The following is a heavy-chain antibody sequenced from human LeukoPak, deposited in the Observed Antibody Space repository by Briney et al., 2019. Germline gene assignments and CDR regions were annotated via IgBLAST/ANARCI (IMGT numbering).Heavy chain of an antibody. V-gene: IGHV1-18*01. J-gene: IGHJ4*02. D-gene: IGHD7-27*01. CDR1: GYTFTSYG. CDR3: ARDRARRSGEPPEAY. Sequence: GASVKVSCKASGYTFTSYGISWVRQAPGQGLEWMGWISAASGDTKYAQKVQGRVTMTTDTYTTTAYIELRSLRSDDTAVYYRARDRARRSGEPPEAYWGQGTLVTVSS. CDR2: ISAASGDT.